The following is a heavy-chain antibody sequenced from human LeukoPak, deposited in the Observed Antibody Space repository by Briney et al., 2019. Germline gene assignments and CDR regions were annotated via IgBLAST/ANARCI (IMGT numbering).Heavy chain of an antibody. J-gene: IGHJ4*02. Sequence: GGSLRLCCAASGFTVSSSYMSWVRQAPGKGLEWVSVIYSGGSTYYADSVKGRFTISRDNSKNTLYLQMNSLRAEDTAVYFCARDPGTSYFDYWGQGTLVTVSS. D-gene: IGHD3-10*01. CDR2: IYSGGST. CDR1: GFTVSSSY. V-gene: IGHV3-66*01. CDR3: ARDPGTSYFDY.